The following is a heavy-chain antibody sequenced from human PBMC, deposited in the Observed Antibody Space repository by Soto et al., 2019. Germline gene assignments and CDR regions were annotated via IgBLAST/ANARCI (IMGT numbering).Heavy chain of an antibody. Sequence: ASVKVSCKASGYTFTGYYMHWVRQAPGQGLEWMGWINPNSGGTNYAQKFQGWVTMTRDTSISTAYMELSRLRSDDTAVYYCARDIRTVTTVLGFYYGMDVWGQGTTVTVSS. J-gene: IGHJ6*02. CDR3: ARDIRTVTTVLGFYYGMDV. CDR2: INPNSGGT. CDR1: GYTFTGYY. D-gene: IGHD4-17*01. V-gene: IGHV1-2*04.